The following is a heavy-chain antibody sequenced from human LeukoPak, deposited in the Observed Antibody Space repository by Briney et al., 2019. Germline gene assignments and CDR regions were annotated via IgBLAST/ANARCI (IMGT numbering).Heavy chain of an antibody. V-gene: IGHV4-39*01. Sequence: SETLSLTCTVSGASISALSDYWGWIRQAPGKGLEWIGSMFNGGGTFYNPSLKSQVSMSIDVSKNQFSLRLKSVAASDTALYYCARHLTYDLGDFWGQGALVTVAS. D-gene: IGHD3-3*01. CDR3: ARHLTYDLGDF. J-gene: IGHJ4*02. CDR2: MFNGGGT. CDR1: GASISALSDY.